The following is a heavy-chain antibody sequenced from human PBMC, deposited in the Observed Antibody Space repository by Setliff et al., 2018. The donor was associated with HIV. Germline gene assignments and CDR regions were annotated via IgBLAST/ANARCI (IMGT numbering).Heavy chain of an antibody. D-gene: IGHD3-16*01. J-gene: IGHJ5*02. CDR2: ISYLGGT. CDR1: GGSIKNPH. CDR3: ARLREGGTSLIDL. Sequence: TLSLTCAVSGGSIKNPHWSWIRQPPGKGLEWLGYISYLGGTNYNPSLKSRVSISLDASKSEFSLKVISVTAADTAFYYCARLREGGTSLIDLWGQGTLVTVSS. V-gene: IGHV4-59*11.